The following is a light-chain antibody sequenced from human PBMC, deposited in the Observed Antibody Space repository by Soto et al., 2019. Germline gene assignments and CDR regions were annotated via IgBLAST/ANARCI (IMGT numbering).Light chain of an antibody. V-gene: IGKV3-15*01. CDR2: GAS. J-gene: IGKJ4*01. Sequence: EIVMTQSPATLSVSPGERVTLSCRASQSVSRNLAWYQQIPGQAPRLLIYGASTRATGIPARFSGSGSGTEFTLTISLLQSEDFAVYYCQQYNNCPPLAFGGGTKVEIK. CDR1: QSVSRN. CDR3: QQYNNCPPLA.